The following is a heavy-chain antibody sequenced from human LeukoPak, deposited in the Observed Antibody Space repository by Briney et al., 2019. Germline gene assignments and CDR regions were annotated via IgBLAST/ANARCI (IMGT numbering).Heavy chain of an antibody. Sequence: SGPTLVNPTQTLTLTCTFSGFSLSTSGMCVSWIRQPPGKALEWLARIDWDDDRYYRTSLKTRPTISKDTSKSQVVLTMTNMDPVDTATYYCATGYGDYALGYWGQGTLVTVSS. CDR3: ATGYGDYALGY. J-gene: IGHJ4*02. CDR2: IDWDDDR. CDR1: GFSLSTSGMC. V-gene: IGHV2-70*11. D-gene: IGHD4-17*01.